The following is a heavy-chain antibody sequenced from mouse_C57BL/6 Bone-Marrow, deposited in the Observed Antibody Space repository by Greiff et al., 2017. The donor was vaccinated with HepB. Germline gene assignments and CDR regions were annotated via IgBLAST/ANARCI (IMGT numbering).Heavy chain of an antibody. V-gene: IGHV5-6*02. CDR3: ARKRGFDV. CDR2: ISSGGSYT. CDR1: GFTFSSYG. Sequence: EVKLVESGGDLVKPGGSLKLSCAASGFTFSSYGMSWVRQTPDKRLEWVATISSGGSYTYYPDSVKGRFTISRDNAKNTLYLQMSSLKSEDTAMYYCARKRGFDVWGTGTTVTGSS. J-gene: IGHJ1*03.